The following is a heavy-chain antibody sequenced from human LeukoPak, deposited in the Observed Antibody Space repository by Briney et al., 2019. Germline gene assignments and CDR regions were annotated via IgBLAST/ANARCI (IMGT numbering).Heavy chain of an antibody. CDR3: AGPSGYSYGFFY. CDR1: GFTFSSYS. Sequence: GGSLRLSCAASGFTFSSYSMNWVRQAPGKGLEWVSSISGSSSYIYYADSVKGRFTISRDNAKNSLYLQMNSLRAEDTAVYYCAGPSGYSYGFFYWGQGTLVTVSS. D-gene: IGHD5-18*01. CDR2: ISGSSSYI. J-gene: IGHJ4*02. V-gene: IGHV3-21*01.